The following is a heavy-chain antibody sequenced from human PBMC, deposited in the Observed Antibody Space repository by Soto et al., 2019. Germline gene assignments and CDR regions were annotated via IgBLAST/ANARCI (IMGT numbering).Heavy chain of an antibody. CDR2: IYSGGST. CDR3: ARNGGNYRADF. J-gene: IGHJ4*02. CDR1: GFTVSSNY. D-gene: IGHD2-21*02. V-gene: IGHV3-66*01. Sequence: GGSLRLSCAASGFTVSSNYMTWVRQAPGKGLEWVSVIYSGGSTYYSDSVEGRFTISRDNSKNTLYLQMNSLSLEDTAVYYCARNGGNYRADFWSQGTPVTVSS.